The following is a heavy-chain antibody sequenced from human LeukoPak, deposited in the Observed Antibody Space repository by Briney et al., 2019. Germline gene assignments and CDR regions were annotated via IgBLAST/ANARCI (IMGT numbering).Heavy chain of an antibody. CDR1: GFTFSSYE. D-gene: IGHD3-3*01. J-gene: IGHJ4*02. CDR3: ARDWSDGFDY. V-gene: IGHV3-48*03. Sequence: GGSLRLSCAASGFTFSSYEMHWVRQAPGKGLEWVSYISKSGSTIYYADSVKGRFTISRDNTKNSVYLQMNSLRAEDTAVYYCARDWSDGFDYWGQGTLVTVSS. CDR2: ISKSGSTI.